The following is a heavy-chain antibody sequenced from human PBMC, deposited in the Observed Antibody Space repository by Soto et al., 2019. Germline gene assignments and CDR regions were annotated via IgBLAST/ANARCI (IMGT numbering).Heavy chain of an antibody. CDR2: ISFDGNNK. J-gene: IGHJ5*02. D-gene: IGHD2-2*01. CDR1: GFTFSSFG. V-gene: IGHV3-30*18. CDR3: AKDRIVVVPAATRGFDP. Sequence: GSLRLSCAASGFTFSSFGMHWVRQAPGKGLEWVAVISFDGNNKYYADSVKGRFSISRDNSKNTLYLQMNTLRAEDTAVYYCAKDRIVVVPAATRGFDPWGQGTLVTVSS.